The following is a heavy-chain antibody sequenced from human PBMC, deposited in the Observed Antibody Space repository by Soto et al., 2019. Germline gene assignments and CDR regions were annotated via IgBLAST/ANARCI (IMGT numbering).Heavy chain of an antibody. CDR2: IYYSGST. CDR1: GGSISSYY. D-gene: IGHD3-9*01. Sequence: PSETLSLTCTVSGGSISSYYWSWIRQPPGKGLEWIGYIYYSGSTNYNPSLKSRVTISVDTSKNQFSLRLSSVTAADTAVYHCARANILTGYYIGMDVWGQGTTVTVSS. V-gene: IGHV4-59*01. CDR3: ARANILTGYYIGMDV. J-gene: IGHJ6*02.